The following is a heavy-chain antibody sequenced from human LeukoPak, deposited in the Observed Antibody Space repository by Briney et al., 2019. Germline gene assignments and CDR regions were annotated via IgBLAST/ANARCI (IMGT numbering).Heavy chain of an antibody. CDR1: GYTFTSYD. D-gene: IGHD2-2*01. CDR3: ARGRPCSSTSCLYPYYYYGMDV. V-gene: IGHV1-8*01. Sequence: ASVKVSCKASGYTFTSYDINWVRQATGQGLEWMGWMNPNSGNTGYAQKFQGRVTMTRNTSISTAYMELSSLRSEDTAVYYCARGRPCSSTSCLYPYYYYGMDVWGQGTTVTVSS. J-gene: IGHJ6*02. CDR2: MNPNSGNT.